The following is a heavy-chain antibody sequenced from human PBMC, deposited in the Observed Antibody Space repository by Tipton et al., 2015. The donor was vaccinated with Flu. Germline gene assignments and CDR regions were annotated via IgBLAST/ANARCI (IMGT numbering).Heavy chain of an antibody. CDR3: ARGPTVVTPVYAFDI. CDR1: GASISSAAYY. D-gene: IGHD4-23*01. CDR2: IYTSGST. V-gene: IGHV4-61*02. Sequence: LRLSCTVSGASISSAAYYWSWIRQPAGKGLEWIGRIYTSGSTNYNPSLKSRVSISLDTSKKQFSLKLTSVTAADAAVYYCARGPTVVTPVYAFDIRGQGTMVTVSS. J-gene: IGHJ3*02.